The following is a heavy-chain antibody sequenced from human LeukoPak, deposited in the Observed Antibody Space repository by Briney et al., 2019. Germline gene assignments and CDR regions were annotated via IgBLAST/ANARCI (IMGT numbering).Heavy chain of an antibody. D-gene: IGHD3-10*01. CDR2: ISERGGGT. V-gene: IGHV3-23*01. Sequence: GGSLRLSCVVSEISLSNYGMTWVRQTPGKGLEWVSYISERGGGTTYADSVKGRFTISRDTSLNTVYLQMNNLRAEDTAVYFCAKRGVVIRGILVIGFHQEAKYYDFWGQGVMVTVSS. CDR1: EISLSNYG. J-gene: IGHJ4*02. CDR3: AKRGVVIRGILVIGFHQEAKYYDF.